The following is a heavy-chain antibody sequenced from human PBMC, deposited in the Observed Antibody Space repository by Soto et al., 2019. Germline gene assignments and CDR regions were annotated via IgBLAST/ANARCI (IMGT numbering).Heavy chain of an antibody. D-gene: IGHD2-15*01. CDR3: ARGKGGYSPFDY. V-gene: IGHV4-59*01. Sequence: SETLSLTCTVSGGSISSYYWSWIRQPPGKGLEWIGYIYYSGSTNYNPSLKSRLTISVDTSKNQFSLKLSSVTAADTAVYYCARGKGGYSPFDYWGQGTLVTVSS. J-gene: IGHJ4*02. CDR2: IYYSGST. CDR1: GGSISSYY.